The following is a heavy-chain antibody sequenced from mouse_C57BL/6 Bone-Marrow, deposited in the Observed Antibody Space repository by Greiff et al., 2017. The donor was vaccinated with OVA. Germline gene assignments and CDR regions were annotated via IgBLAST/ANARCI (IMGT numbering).Heavy chain of an antibody. Sequence: VQLQQSGPELVKPGASVKISCKASGYTFTDYYMNWVKQSHGKSLEWIGDINPNNGGTSYNQKFKGKATLTVDKSSSTAYMELRSLTSEDSAVYYCARDIYDGYGRHYFDYWGQGTTLTVSS. J-gene: IGHJ2*01. V-gene: IGHV1-26*01. CDR1: GYTFTDYY. CDR2: INPNNGGT. D-gene: IGHD2-3*01. CDR3: ARDIYDGYGRHYFDY.